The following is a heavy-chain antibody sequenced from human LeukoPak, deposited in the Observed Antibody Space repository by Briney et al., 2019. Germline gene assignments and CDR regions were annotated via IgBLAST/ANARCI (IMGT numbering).Heavy chain of an antibody. CDR2: INPNSGGT. CDR3: ACSTSAMQNWFDP. V-gene: IGHV1-2*02. CDR1: GYTFTGYY. D-gene: IGHD2-2*01. Sequence: ASVKVSCKASGYTFTGYYMHWVRQAPGQGLEWMGWINPNSGGTNYAQKFQGRATMTRDTSISTAYMELSRLRSDDTAVYYCACSTSAMQNWFDPWGQGTLVTVSS. J-gene: IGHJ5*02.